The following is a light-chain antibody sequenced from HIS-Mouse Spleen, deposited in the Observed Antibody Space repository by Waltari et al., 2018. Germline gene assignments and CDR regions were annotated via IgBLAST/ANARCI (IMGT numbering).Light chain of an antibody. Sequence: SYELTQPPSVSVSPGQTARITCSGDALPKTYAYWYRQKSGQAPVLVIYEDRQRPSGIPERFSGSSSGTMATLTISGAQVEDEADYYCYSTDSSGNHRVFGGGTKLTVL. CDR1: ALPKTY. J-gene: IGLJ2*01. V-gene: IGLV3-10*01. CDR3: YSTDSSGNHRV. CDR2: EDR.